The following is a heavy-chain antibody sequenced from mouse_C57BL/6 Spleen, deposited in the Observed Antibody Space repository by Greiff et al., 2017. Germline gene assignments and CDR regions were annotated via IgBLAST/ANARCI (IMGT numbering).Heavy chain of an antibody. V-gene: IGHV5-9*01. J-gene: IGHJ4*01. Sequence: EVKLVESGGGLVKPGGSLKLSCAASGFTFSSYTMSWVRQTPEKRLEWVATISGGGGNTYYPDSVKGRFTISRDNAKNTLYLQMSSLRSEDTALYCCARHEDYDKILDDWGQGTSVTVSS. CDR3: ARHEDYDKILDD. D-gene: IGHD2-4*01. CDR1: GFTFSSYT. CDR2: ISGGGGNT.